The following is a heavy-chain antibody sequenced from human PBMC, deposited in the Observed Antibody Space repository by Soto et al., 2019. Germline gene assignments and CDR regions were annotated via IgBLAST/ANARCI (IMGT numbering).Heavy chain of an antibody. V-gene: IGHV3-73*02. CDR2: IRAKANNYAT. Sequence: DVQMVESGGGLVQPGGSLKLSCAASGFTFSDSAVHWVRQAPGKGLEWVGRIRAKANNYATAYAASVNGRFTISRDDSKNTAFLQMNSLKTEDTAVYYCARLEMVTKFVFDYWGQGTLVTVSS. CDR3: ARLEMVTKFVFDY. J-gene: IGHJ4*02. D-gene: IGHD5-18*01. CDR1: GFTFSDSA.